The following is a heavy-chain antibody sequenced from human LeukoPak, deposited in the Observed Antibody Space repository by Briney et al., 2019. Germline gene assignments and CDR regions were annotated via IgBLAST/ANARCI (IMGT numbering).Heavy chain of an antibody. J-gene: IGHJ4*02. CDR1: GGSISSSTYY. CDR3: ARQRRLELPDY. V-gene: IGHV4-39*01. Sequence: SETLSLTCTVSGGSISSSTYYWGWIRQPPGKGLEWIGSISYSGNIYYNPSLKCRVTISVDTSKNQSSLKLSSVTAADTAVYYCARQRRLELPDYWGQGTLVTVSS. CDR2: ISYSGNI. D-gene: IGHD3-16*01.